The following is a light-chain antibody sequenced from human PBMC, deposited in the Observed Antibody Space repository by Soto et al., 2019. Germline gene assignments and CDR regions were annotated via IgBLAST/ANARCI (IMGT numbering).Light chain of an antibody. J-gene: IGKJ4*01. CDR2: GAS. V-gene: IGKV3-15*01. CDR1: QSVSSN. Sequence: MVNTQSPATLAVSPGERATLSFRASQSVSSNLAWYQQKPGQAPRLLIYGASTRATGVPATFSGSGSGTEFTLSISSLQSEHLGVYYCQQDSSWPLTFGGGTKVDIK. CDR3: QQDSSWPLT.